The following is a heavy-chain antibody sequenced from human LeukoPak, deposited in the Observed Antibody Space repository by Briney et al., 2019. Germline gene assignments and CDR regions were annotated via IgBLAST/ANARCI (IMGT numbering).Heavy chain of an antibody. CDR2: IYTSGST. CDR1: GGSISGGTYY. Sequence: SQTLSLTCTVSGGSISGGTYYWSWIRQPAGKGLEWIGRIYTSGSTNYNPSLKSRVTISVDTSKNQFSLKLSSVTAADTAVYYCARDGTCSSTSCLRGDYYYMDVWGKGTTVTVSS. V-gene: IGHV4-61*02. D-gene: IGHD2-2*01. J-gene: IGHJ6*03. CDR3: ARDGTCSSTSCLRGDYYYMDV.